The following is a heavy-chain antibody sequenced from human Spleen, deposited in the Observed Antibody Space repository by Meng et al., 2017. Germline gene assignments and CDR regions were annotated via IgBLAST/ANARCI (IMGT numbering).Heavy chain of an antibody. CDR3: AREWNSDFDY. Sequence: QVQLVQSGAKVKKPGASVKVSCKASGYTFTSYAMHWVRQAPGQGLEWMGWINAGNGNTKYSQKFQGRVTITRDTSASTAYMELSSLRSEDTAVYYCAREWNSDFDYWGQGTLVTVSS. J-gene: IGHJ4*02. CDR2: INAGNGNT. D-gene: IGHD1-7*01. V-gene: IGHV1-3*01. CDR1: GYTFTSYA.